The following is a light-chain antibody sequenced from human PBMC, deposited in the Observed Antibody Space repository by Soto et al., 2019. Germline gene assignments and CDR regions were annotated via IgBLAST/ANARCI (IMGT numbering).Light chain of an antibody. J-gene: IGLJ3*02. V-gene: IGLV1-40*01. CDR3: QSYDSSLSGV. CDR1: SSNIGAGYD. CDR2: GNS. Sequence: HSVLTQPPSVSGAPGQRVTISCTGSSSNIGAGYDVHWYQQLPGTAPKLLIYGNSNRPSGVPDRFSGSKSGTSASLAITGLQAEDDADYYCQSYDSSLSGVFGSGTKVNVL.